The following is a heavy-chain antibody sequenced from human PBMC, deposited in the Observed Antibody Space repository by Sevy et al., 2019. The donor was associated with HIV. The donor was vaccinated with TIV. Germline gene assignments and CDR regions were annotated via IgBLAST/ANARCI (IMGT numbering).Heavy chain of an antibody. CDR2: IYYSGST. CDR3: ARVYTYYYDSSGYLSLYYFDY. CDR1: GGSISSGDYY. D-gene: IGHD3-22*01. V-gene: IGHV4-30-4*01. Sequence: SETLSLTCTVSGGSISSGDYYWSWIRQPPGKGLEWIGYIYYSGSTYYNPSLKSRVTISVDTSKNQFSLKLSSVTAADTAVHYCARVYTYYYDSSGYLSLYYFDYWGQGTLVTVSS. J-gene: IGHJ4*02.